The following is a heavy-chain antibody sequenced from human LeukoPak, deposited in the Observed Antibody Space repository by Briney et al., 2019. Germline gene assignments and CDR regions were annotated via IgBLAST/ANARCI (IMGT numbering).Heavy chain of an antibody. D-gene: IGHD1-26*01. Sequence: KPSETLSLTCTVSGGSISSGSYYWSWIRQPAGKGLEWIGRIYTSGSTNHNPSLKSRVTISVDTSKNQFSLKLSSVTAADTAVYYCARTTVGATDYWGQGTLVTVSS. CDR1: GGSISSGSYY. J-gene: IGHJ4*02. V-gene: IGHV4-61*02. CDR3: ARTTVGATDY. CDR2: IYTSGST.